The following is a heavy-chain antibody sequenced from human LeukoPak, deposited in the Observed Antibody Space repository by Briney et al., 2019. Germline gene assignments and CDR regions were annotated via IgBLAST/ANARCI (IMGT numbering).Heavy chain of an antibody. Sequence: GGSLRLSCAASGFTFSSYAMSWVGQAPGKGLEWVSGISGSGDNTYYADSVKGRFTISRDNSKNTMYVQVNSLGTEDTAAYYCAKGSYYDSSGSFYFDYWGQGTLVTVSS. D-gene: IGHD3-22*01. V-gene: IGHV3-23*01. CDR1: GFTFSSYA. CDR2: ISGSGDNT. J-gene: IGHJ4*02. CDR3: AKGSYYDSSGSFYFDY.